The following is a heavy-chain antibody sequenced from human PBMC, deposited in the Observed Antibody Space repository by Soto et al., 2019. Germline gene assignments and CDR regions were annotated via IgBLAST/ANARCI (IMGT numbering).Heavy chain of an antibody. CDR2: IYSGGST. V-gene: IGHV3-66*04. D-gene: IGHD2-15*01. J-gene: IGHJ3*02. CDR1: GFTVSSNY. CDR3: ARQDIVVVVAAPDLAFDI. Sequence: GGSLRLSCAASGFTVSSNYTSWVRQAPGKGLEWVSVIYSGGSTYYADSVKGRFTISRDNSKNTLYLQMNSLRAEDTAVYYCARQDIVVVVAAPDLAFDIWGQGTMVTVSS.